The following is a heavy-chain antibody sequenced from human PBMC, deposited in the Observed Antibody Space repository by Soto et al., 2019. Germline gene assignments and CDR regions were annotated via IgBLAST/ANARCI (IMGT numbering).Heavy chain of an antibody. CDR3: ARDGYCSSTSRYNGMYV. CDR2: ISYDGSNK. CDR1: GFTFSSYA. J-gene: IGHJ6*02. Sequence: QVQLVESGGGVVQPGRSLRLSCAASGFTFSSYAMHWVRQAPGKGLEWVADISYDGSNKYYAEPVKGRFTISRDNSQSTLYLQMTSLRAEDTAVYYCARDGYCSSTSRYNGMYVWGQGTTVTDSS. D-gene: IGHD2-2*03. V-gene: IGHV3-30-3*01.